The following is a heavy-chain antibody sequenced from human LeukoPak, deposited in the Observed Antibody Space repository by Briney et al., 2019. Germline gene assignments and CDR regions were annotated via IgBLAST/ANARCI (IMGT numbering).Heavy chain of an antibody. J-gene: IGHJ5*02. CDR3: ARRRAGRDWFDP. D-gene: IGHD6-19*01. CDR2: IYYSGNT. CDR1: GGSISSSNYY. Sequence: SEALSLTCAVSGGSISSSNYYWGWIRPPPGQGLGWIGSIYYSGNTYYNPSLKSRVTISVDTSKNQFSLKLSSVTATDTAVYYCARRRAGRDWFDPWGQGTLVTVSS. V-gene: IGHV4-39*01.